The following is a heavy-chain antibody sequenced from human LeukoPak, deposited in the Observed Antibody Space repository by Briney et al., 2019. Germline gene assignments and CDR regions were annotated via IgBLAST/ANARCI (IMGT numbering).Heavy chain of an antibody. CDR1: GGSISSYY. D-gene: IGHD6-19*01. CDR2: IYYSGST. Sequence: SETLSLTCTVSGGSISSYYWSWIRQPPGKGLEWIGYIYYSGSTNYNPSLKSRVTISVDTSKNQFSLKLSSVTAADTAVYYCARGPVDSRGWDDTCLYYWGQGTLVTVSS. CDR3: ARGPVDSRGWDDTCLYY. V-gene: IGHV4-59*01. J-gene: IGHJ4*02.